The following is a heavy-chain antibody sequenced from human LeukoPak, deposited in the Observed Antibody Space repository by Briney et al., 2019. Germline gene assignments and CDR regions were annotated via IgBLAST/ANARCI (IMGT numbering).Heavy chain of an antibody. Sequence: SETLSLTCTVSGGSISSYYWSWIRQPPGKGLEWIGYIYTSGSTNYNPSLKSRVTISVDTSKNQFSLKLSSVTAADTAVYYCARLPVVGATVHAFDIWGQGTMVTVSS. J-gene: IGHJ3*02. CDR3: ARLPVVGATVHAFDI. CDR1: GGSISSYY. CDR2: IYTSGST. D-gene: IGHD1-26*01. V-gene: IGHV4-4*09.